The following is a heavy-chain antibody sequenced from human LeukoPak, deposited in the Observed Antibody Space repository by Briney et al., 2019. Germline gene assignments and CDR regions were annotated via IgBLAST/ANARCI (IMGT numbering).Heavy chain of an antibody. CDR3: ARVRIDVVLAVTHDFDY. D-gene: IGHD2-15*01. Sequence: PGGSLRLSCAASGFTVSSNYMSWVRQAPGKGLEWVANIGPGGSQKYYVDSVKGRFTTSRDNAKNSVSLQMNSLTDDDTAVYYCARVRIDVVLAVTHDFDYWGQGALVTVSS. V-gene: IGHV3-7*04. J-gene: IGHJ4*02. CDR1: GFTVSSNY. CDR2: IGPGGSQK.